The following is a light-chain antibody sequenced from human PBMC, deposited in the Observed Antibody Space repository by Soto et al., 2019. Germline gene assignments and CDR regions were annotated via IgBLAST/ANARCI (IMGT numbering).Light chain of an antibody. CDR2: STS. J-gene: IGKJ5*01. CDR3: QHLNTYLIT. CDR1: QGISGY. V-gene: IGKV1-9*01. Sequence: DIQLTQSPSFLSASVGDRVTITCRASQGISGYLAWYQQKPGKVPKLLIYSTSTLQSGVPSRFSGSASGTEFTLTISSLQPEDFATYYCQHLNTYLITFGQGTRLEI.